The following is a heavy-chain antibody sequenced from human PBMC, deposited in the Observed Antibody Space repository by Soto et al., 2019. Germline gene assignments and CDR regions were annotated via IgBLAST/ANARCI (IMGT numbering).Heavy chain of an antibody. V-gene: IGHV1-69*12. J-gene: IGHJ4*02. CDR1: GGTFSSYA. CDR3: VRVVAIPGYPDN. Sequence: QVQLVQSGAEVRQPASSVKVSCKTSGGTFSSYAISWVRQAPGQGLEWMGEIVPIVDTSTYAQKFQGSVTITADESTSTVYLELSSLRSDDTVVYYCVRVVAIPGYPDNWGQGTLVTVSS. D-gene: IGHD5-12*01. CDR2: IVPIVDTS.